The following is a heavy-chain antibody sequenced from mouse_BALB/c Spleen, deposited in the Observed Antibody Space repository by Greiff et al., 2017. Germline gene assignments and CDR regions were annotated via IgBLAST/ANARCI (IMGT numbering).Heavy chain of an antibody. CDR3: AREYDCFDY. J-gene: IGHJ2*01. D-gene: IGHD2-4*01. Sequence: VKLMESGPGLVAPSQSLSITCTVSGFSLTSYGVHWVRQPPGKGLEWLGVIWAGGSTNYNSALMSRLSISKDNSKSQVFLKMNSLQTDDTAMYYCAREYDCFDYWGQGTTLTVSS. V-gene: IGHV2-9*02. CDR2: IWAGGST. CDR1: GFSLTSYG.